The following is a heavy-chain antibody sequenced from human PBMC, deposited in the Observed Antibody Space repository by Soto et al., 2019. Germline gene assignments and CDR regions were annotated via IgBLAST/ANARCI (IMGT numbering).Heavy chain of an antibody. CDR2: INAGNGNT. V-gene: IGHV1-3*01. CDR3: ARHSCNGGTCYYYGMDV. D-gene: IGHD2-15*01. CDR1: GYTFTSYA. Sequence: ASVKVSCKASGYTFTSYAMHWVRQAPGQRLEWMGWINAGNGNTKFSQKFQDRVTITRDTSASTAYMELSSLTSEDTAVYYCARHSCNGGTCYYYGMDVWGQGTTVTVSS. J-gene: IGHJ6*02.